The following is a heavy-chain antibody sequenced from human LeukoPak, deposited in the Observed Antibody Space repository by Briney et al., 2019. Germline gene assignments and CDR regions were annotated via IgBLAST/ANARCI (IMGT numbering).Heavy chain of an antibody. CDR1: GFIFSSYS. Sequence: GGSLRLSCAASGFIFSSYSMNWVRQAPGEGLEWVSSITSSSNYINYADSVKGRFTISRDNAKNSLYLQMNSLIVEDTALYYCAREGIAGPKDVWGKGTTVTVSS. CDR3: AREGIAGPKDV. D-gene: IGHD6-13*01. V-gene: IGHV3-21*01. J-gene: IGHJ6*04. CDR2: ITSSSNYI.